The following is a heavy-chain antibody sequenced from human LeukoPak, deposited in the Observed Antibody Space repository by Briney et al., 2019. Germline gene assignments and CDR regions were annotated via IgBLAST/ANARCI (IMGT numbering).Heavy chain of an antibody. CDR2: ISSSGSTI. CDR1: GFTFSDYY. D-gene: IGHD2-2*01. V-gene: IGHV3-11*01. J-gene: IGHJ6*02. Sequence: KPGGSLRLSCAASGFTFSDYYMSWIRQAPGEGLEWVSYISSSGSTIYYADSVKGRFTISRDNAKNSLYLQMNSLRAEDTAVYYCARDNRGYCSSTSCYDDYYYYGMDVWGQGTTVTVSS. CDR3: ARDNRGYCSSTSCYDDYYYYGMDV.